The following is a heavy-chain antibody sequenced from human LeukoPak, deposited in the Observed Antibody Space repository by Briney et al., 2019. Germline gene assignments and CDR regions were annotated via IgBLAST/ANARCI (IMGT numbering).Heavy chain of an antibody. Sequence: SETLSLTCTVSGGSISSGGYYWRWIRQPPGKGLEWIGYIYYSGSTYYNPSLKSRVTISVDTSKNQFSLKLSSVTAADTAVYYCARDDTLAGMDVWGQGTTVTVSS. CDR1: GGSISSGGYY. V-gene: IGHV4-31*03. J-gene: IGHJ6*02. D-gene: IGHD3-16*01. CDR2: IYYSGST. CDR3: ARDDTLAGMDV.